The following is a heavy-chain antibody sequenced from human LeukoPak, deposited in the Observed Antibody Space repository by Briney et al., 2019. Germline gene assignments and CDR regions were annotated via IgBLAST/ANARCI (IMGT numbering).Heavy chain of an antibody. J-gene: IGHJ4*02. D-gene: IGHD6-6*01. V-gene: IGHV1-3*01. CDR3: ARASVSSSFVYWESAYFDY. CDR1: GYTFTSYY. CDR2: INAGSGNT. Sequence: ASVKVSCKASGYTFTSYYMHWVRQAPGQRLEWMGWINAGSGNTHYSQNFQDRVTITRDTSASMAYMELRSLRSEDTAVYYCARASVSSSFVYWESAYFDYWGQGTLVTVSS.